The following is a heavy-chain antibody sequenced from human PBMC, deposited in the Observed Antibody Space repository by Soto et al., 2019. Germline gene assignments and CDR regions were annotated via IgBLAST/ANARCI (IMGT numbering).Heavy chain of an antibody. J-gene: IGHJ4*02. V-gene: IGHV4-59*01. CDR2: IYYTGST. D-gene: IGHD3-22*01. CDR1: GGSISSYY. Sequence: SETLSLTCTVSGGSISSYYWSWIRQPPGKGLEWIGYIYYTGSTNYNPSLKSRVTMSVDTSKIQFSLKLSSVTAADTAVYYCARGREYYDSSGYHYYFDYWGQGTLVTVSS. CDR3: ARGREYYDSSGYHYYFDY.